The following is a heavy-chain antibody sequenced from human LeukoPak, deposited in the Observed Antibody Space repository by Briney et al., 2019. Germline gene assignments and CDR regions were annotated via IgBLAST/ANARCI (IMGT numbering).Heavy chain of an antibody. CDR1: GGSISSSSYY. Sequence: PSETLSLTCTVSGGSISSSSYYWGWIRQPPGKGLEWIGSIYYSGSTYYNPSLKSRVTISVDTSKNQFSLKLSSVTAADTAVYYCAREITGTTKQLFDYWGQGTLVTVSS. CDR3: AREITGTTKQLFDY. J-gene: IGHJ4*02. CDR2: IYYSGST. V-gene: IGHV4-39*07. D-gene: IGHD1-20*01.